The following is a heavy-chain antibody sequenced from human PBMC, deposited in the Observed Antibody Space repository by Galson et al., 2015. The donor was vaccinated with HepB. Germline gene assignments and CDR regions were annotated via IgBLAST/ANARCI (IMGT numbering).Heavy chain of an antibody. CDR1: GFTFSSYS. J-gene: IGHJ5*02. CDR2: ISSSSSYI. Sequence: SLRLSCAASGFTFSSYSMNWVRQAPGKGLEWVSSISSSSSYIYYADSVKGRFTISRDNAKNSLYLQMNSLRAEDTAVYYCARDRESSSWYWVQANWFDPWGQGTLVTVSS. D-gene: IGHD6-13*01. V-gene: IGHV3-21*01. CDR3: ARDRESSSWYWVQANWFDP.